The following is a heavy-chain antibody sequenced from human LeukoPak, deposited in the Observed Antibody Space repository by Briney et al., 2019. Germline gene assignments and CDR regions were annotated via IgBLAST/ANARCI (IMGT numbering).Heavy chain of an antibody. Sequence: ASVKVSCKVSGYTLTELSMHWVRQAPGKGLEWMGGFDPEDGETIYAQKFQGRVTMTEDTSTDTAYMELSSLRPEDTAVYYCVTAVRLGELSPDYWGQGTLVTVSS. CDR2: FDPEDGET. D-gene: IGHD3-16*02. V-gene: IGHV1-24*01. J-gene: IGHJ4*02. CDR1: GYTLTELS. CDR3: VTAVRLGELSPDY.